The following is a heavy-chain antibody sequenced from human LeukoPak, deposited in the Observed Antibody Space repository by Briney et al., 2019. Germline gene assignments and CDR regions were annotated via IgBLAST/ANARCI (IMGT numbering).Heavy chain of an antibody. CDR1: GYTFTSYY. V-gene: IGHV1-46*01. Sequence: ASVKVSCKASGYTFTSYYMHWVRQAPGQGLEWMGIINPSGGSTSYAQKFQGRVTMTRDTSTSTVYMELSSLRSEDTAVYYCARGERIQLWSSYIDYWGQGTLVTVSS. CDR3: ARGERIQLWSSYIDY. J-gene: IGHJ4*02. CDR2: INPSGGST. D-gene: IGHD5-18*01.